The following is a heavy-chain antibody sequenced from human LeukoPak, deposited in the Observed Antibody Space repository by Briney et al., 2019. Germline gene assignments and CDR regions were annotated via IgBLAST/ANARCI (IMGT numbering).Heavy chain of an antibody. CDR3: ANSKVYAFDI. V-gene: IGHV3-23*01. CDR1: GFTFSTYA. CDR2: ITGSGDTT. D-gene: IGHD5/OR15-5a*01. Sequence: PGGSLRLSCAASGFTFSTYAMSWVRQAPGKGLEWVSLITGSGDTTYYADSVKGRFTISRDNSKNTLYLQMNSLRAEDTAIYYCANSKVYAFDIWGQGTMVTVSS. J-gene: IGHJ3*02.